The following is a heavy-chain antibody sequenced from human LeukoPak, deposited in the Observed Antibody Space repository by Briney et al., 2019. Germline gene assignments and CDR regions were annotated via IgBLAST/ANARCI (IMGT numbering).Heavy chain of an antibody. CDR1: GFTFSSYS. D-gene: IGHD4-17*01. CDR3: ARVYPTVTSRFFDD. J-gene: IGHJ4*02. CDR2: ISSSSSTI. V-gene: IGHV3-48*01. Sequence: GGSLRLSCAASGFTFSSYSVNCVRQAPGEGLGWGSYISSSSSTIYYADSVKGRFTISRDNAKNSLYLQMNSLRAEDTAVYYCARVYPTVTSRFFDDWGQGTLVTVSS.